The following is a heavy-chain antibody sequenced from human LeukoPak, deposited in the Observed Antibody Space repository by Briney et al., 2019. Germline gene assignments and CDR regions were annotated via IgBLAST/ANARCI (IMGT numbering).Heavy chain of an antibody. CDR3: ARRWNYGRNYYIDV. Sequence: SDTLSLTCAVSGGSFSNYYWSWIRQTPGKGMEWIGEINDSGRTNYNPSLMSRVTVSVDTSKNQFSLRLTSVTATDTAVYYCARRWNYGRNYYIDVWGKGATVSVSS. CDR1: GGSFSNYY. J-gene: IGHJ6*03. V-gene: IGHV4-34*01. CDR2: INDSGRT. D-gene: IGHD1-7*01.